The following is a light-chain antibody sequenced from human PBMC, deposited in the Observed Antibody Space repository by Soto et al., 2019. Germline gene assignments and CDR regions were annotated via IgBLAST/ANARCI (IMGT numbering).Light chain of an antibody. Sequence: QSALTQAPSASGTPRQRVTISCSGSSSNIGDNGVSWYQQLPGTAPKLLIHTINQRPSGVPARFSGSRSGTSASLAISGIECEDEVEYYCAAWDDSLTVVVFGGGTKLTVL. J-gene: IGLJ2*01. CDR3: AAWDDSLTVVV. V-gene: IGLV1-44*01. CDR1: SSNIGDNG. CDR2: TIN.